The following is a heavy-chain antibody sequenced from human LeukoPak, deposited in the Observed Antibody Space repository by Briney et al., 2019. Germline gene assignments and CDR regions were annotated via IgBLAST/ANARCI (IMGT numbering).Heavy chain of an antibody. D-gene: IGHD6-19*01. CDR3: ARDKEQWLVYYYMDV. V-gene: IGHV1-58*01. CDR1: GFTFTSSA. Sequence: ASVKVSCKASGFTFTSSAVQWVRQARGQRLEWIGWIVVGSGNTNYAQKFQERVTITRDTSISTAYMELSRLRSDDTAVYYCARDKEQWLVYYYMDVWGKGTTVTVSS. CDR2: IVVGSGNT. J-gene: IGHJ6*03.